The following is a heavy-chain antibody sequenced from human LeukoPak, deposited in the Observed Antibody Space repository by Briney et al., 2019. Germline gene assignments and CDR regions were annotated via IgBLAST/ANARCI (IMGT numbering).Heavy chain of an antibody. CDR2: INHSGRT. D-gene: IGHD5-12*01. Sequence: SETLSLTCAVYGGSFSGYYWSWIRQPPGKGLEWIGEINHSGRTNYNPSLESRVTISVDTSTSQFSLRLPSVTAADTAVYYCAHNGGYGRHEYYYYYMDVWGKGTTVTVSS. J-gene: IGHJ6*03. CDR1: GGSFSGYY. V-gene: IGHV4-34*01. CDR3: AHNGGYGRHEYYYYYMDV.